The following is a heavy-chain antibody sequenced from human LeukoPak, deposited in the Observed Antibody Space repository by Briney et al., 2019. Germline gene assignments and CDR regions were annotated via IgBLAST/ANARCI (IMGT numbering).Heavy chain of an antibody. V-gene: IGHV1-69*05. CDR2: TFPMFGTS. Sequence: SVKVSCKASGGTFSSYAISWVRQAPGQGPEWMGGTFPMFGTSTYAQKFQGRITITTDESTTTAYMELTSLTSEDTAVYYCARGKQLWNFDSWGQGTLVTVSS. CDR1: GGTFSSYA. D-gene: IGHD5-18*01. J-gene: IGHJ4*02. CDR3: ARGKQLWNFDS.